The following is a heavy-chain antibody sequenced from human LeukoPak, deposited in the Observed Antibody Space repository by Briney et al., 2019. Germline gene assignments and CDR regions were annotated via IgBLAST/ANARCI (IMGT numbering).Heavy chain of an antibody. CDR1: GFTFSNYA. CDR2: ISGIGGST. CDR3: ANELWSGPSDAFDI. Sequence: PGGSLRLSYAASGFTFSNYAMNWVRQAPGKGLEWGSAISGIGGSTYYADSVKGRFTISRDNSKNTVYLQMNSLKNEDTAVYYCANELWSGPSDAFDIWGRGTMVTVS. J-gene: IGHJ3*02. V-gene: IGHV3-23*01. D-gene: IGHD3-3*01.